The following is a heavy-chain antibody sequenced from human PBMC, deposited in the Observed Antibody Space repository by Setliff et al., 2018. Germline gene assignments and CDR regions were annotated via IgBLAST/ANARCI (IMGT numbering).Heavy chain of an antibody. CDR3: AKDLRDYYYDSSGYYDY. D-gene: IGHD3-22*01. CDR2: IRFDGSNE. V-gene: IGHV3-30*02. J-gene: IGHJ4*02. CDR1: GFTFSTYA. Sequence: PGGSLRLSCAASGFTFSTYAMHWVRQAPGKGLQWVALIRFDGSNEYYAESVKGRFTISRGNSQNTLYLQMNSLRAEDTAVYYCAKDLRDYYYDSSGYYDYWGQGTLVTVSS.